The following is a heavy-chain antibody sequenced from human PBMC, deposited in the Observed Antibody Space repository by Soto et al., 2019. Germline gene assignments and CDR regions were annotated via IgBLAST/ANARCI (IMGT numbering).Heavy chain of an antibody. Sequence: ASVKVSCKASGYTFTSYLIHWVRQAPGQGLEWMGIINPSGGSANYAQKFQGRGTMTRDTSTSTVYMELSSLRSEDTAVYYCARVLGGATPFFVYWGQGTLVTVSS. J-gene: IGHJ4*02. CDR2: INPSGGSA. CDR1: GYTFTSYL. CDR3: ARVLGGATPFFVY. D-gene: IGHD1-26*01. V-gene: IGHV1-46*01.